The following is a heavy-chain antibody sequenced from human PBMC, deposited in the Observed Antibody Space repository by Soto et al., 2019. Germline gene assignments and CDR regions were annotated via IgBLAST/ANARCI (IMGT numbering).Heavy chain of an antibody. CDR3: ARLTADYYYDSSGYYYDDAFDI. J-gene: IGHJ3*02. Sequence: QVQLVEPGGGVVQPGRSLRLSCEASGFTFSSYAMHWVRQAPGKGLEWVAVISYDGSNKYYADSVKGRFTISRDKSKNSLYLQMNSLRAEDKAVYYCARLTADYYYDSSGYYYDDAFDIWGQGTMVTVSS. V-gene: IGHV3-30-3*01. CDR1: GFTFSSYA. D-gene: IGHD3-22*01. CDR2: ISYDGSNK.